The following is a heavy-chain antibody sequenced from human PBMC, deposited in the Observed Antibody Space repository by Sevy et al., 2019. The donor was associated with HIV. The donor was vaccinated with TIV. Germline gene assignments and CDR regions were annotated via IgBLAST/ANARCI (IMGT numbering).Heavy chain of an antibody. V-gene: IGHV3-30*18. CDR3: AKDLHPPGPVRGTNFDY. J-gene: IGHJ4*02. Sequence: GGSLRLSCAASALTFTRYAFHWVRQAPGKGPEWLGVISYEGSNIYYGPSVKGRVTISKDNSKNTVYLQMNDMRTEDTAVYYCAKDLHPPGPVRGTNFDYWGRGTLVTVSS. CDR1: ALTFTRYA. D-gene: IGHD1-1*01. CDR2: ISYEGSNI.